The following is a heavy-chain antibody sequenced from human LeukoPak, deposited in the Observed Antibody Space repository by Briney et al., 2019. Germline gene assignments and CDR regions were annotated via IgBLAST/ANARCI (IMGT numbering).Heavy chain of an antibody. D-gene: IGHD2-2*02. Sequence: GESLKISCKGSGYSFTSYWIGWVRQVPGKGLEWMGIIYPGDSDTRYSPSFQGQVTISADKSISTAYLQWSSLKASDTAMYYCARPGRGYCSSNSCYTGNYFDYWGQGTLVTVSS. CDR3: ARPGRGYCSSNSCYTGNYFDY. CDR1: GYSFTSYW. V-gene: IGHV5-51*01. CDR2: IYPGDSDT. J-gene: IGHJ4*02.